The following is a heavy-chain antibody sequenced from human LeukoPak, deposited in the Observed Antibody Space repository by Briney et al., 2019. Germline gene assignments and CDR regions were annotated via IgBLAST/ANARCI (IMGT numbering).Heavy chain of an antibody. CDR2: INTSGST. J-gene: IGHJ3*02. V-gene: IGHV4-4*07. CDR1: GGSFSGYY. Sequence: PSETLSLTCAVYGGSFSGYYWSWIRQPAGKGLEWIGRINTSGSTNYNPSLKSRVTMSVDTPKNQFSLKLSSVTAADTAVYYCARDDFWSGPGENDAFDIWGQGTMVTVSS. CDR3: ARDDFWSGPGENDAFDI. D-gene: IGHD3-3*01.